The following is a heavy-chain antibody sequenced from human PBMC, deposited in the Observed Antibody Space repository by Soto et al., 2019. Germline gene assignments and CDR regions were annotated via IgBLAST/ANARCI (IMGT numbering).Heavy chain of an antibody. Sequence: SGPTLVNPTQTLTLTCTFSGFSLGTSGVGVGWIRQPTGKALEWLALIYWDDDKRYSTSLKSRLTITKDTSKNQVVLTTTHMAPVDTATYYCAHRLAATGLFDYWPKGTLVTVSS. CDR3: AHRLAATGLFDY. CDR1: GFSLGTSGVG. D-gene: IGHD6-13*01. J-gene: IGHJ4*02. CDR2: IYWDDDK. V-gene: IGHV2-5*02.